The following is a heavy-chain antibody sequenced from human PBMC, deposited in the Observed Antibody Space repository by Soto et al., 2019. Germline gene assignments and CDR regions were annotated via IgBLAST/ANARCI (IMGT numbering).Heavy chain of an antibody. CDR1: GGSISSSSYY. Sequence: PSETLSLTCTVSGGSISSSSYYWGWIRQPPGKGLEWIGSIYYSGSTYYNPSLKSRVTISVDTSKNQFSLKLSSVTAADTAVYYWARKIGGVEAAIPHYYYVMAVWGQGTTVTVSS. CDR3: ARKIGGVEAAIPHYYYVMAV. J-gene: IGHJ6*02. V-gene: IGHV4-39*01. D-gene: IGHD2-15*01. CDR2: IYYSGST.